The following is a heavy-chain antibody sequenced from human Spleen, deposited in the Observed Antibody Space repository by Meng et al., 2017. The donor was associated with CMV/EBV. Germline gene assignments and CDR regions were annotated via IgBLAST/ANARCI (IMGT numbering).Heavy chain of an antibody. CDR2: INPNSGDT. D-gene: IGHD2-15*01. Sequence: ASVKVSCKASGYTFTGYYMHWVRQAPGQGLEWMGWINPNSGDTYSAQNFQGRVTMTRDTSISTAYMELSSLRSDDTAVHFCASLNMGRDDYWGQGALVTVSS. CDR3: ASLNMGRDDY. J-gene: IGHJ4*02. CDR1: GYTFTGYY. V-gene: IGHV1-2*02.